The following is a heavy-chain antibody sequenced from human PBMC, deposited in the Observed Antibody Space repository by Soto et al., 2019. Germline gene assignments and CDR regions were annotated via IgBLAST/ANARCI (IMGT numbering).Heavy chain of an antibody. J-gene: IGHJ4*02. CDR2: IYYSGST. CDR1: GGSISSGGYY. Sequence: PSETLSLTCTVSGGSISSGGYYWSWIRQHPGKGLEWIGYIYYSGSTYYNPSLKSRVTISVDTSKNQFSLKLSSVTAADTAVYYCAGLPALYDTHPIDYWGQGTLVTVSS. D-gene: IGHD3-22*01. V-gene: IGHV4-31*03. CDR3: AGLPALYDTHPIDY.